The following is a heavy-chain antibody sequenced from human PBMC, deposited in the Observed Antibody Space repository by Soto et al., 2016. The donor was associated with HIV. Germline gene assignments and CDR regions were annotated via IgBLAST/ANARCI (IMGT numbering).Heavy chain of an antibody. CDR1: GGTFNSYP. Sequence: QVQLVQSGAEVKKPGSSVKVSCKTSGGTFNSYPISWVRQAPGQGLEWMGGIIPIFGTANYAQKFQGRVTITADESTSTAYMELSSLRSEDTAVYYCASGFGDGYNLGPDAFDMWGQGTTVTVSS. CDR2: IIPIFGTA. V-gene: IGHV1-69*01. J-gene: IGHJ3*02. D-gene: IGHD5-12*01. CDR3: ASGFGDGYNLGPDAFDM.